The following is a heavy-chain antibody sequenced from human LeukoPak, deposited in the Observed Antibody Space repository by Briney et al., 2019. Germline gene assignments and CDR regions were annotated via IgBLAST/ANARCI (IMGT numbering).Heavy chain of an antibody. V-gene: IGHV4-59*08. CDR2: IYYSGST. D-gene: IGHD2-15*01. Sequence: KPSETLSFTCTVSGGSISSYYWSWIRQPPGKGLGWIGYIYYSGSTNYNPFLKSRVTISVDTSKNQFSLKLSSVTAADTAVYYCARHSRWTVLDYWGQGTLVTVSS. CDR1: GGSISSYY. J-gene: IGHJ4*02. CDR3: ARHSRWTVLDY.